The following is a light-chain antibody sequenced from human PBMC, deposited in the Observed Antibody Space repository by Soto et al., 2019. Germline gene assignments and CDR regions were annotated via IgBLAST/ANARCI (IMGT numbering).Light chain of an antibody. CDR2: DAS. CDR3: QEYQSYSRR. J-gene: IGKJ1*01. CDR1: QSISSW. Sequence: DIQMTQSPSTLSASVGDRVTITCRASQSISSWLAWYQQKPGKAPKLLIYDASSLESGVPSRFSGSGSGTEFTPTISSLKPDDFATYYCQEYQSYSRRFGQGTKVE. V-gene: IGKV1-5*01.